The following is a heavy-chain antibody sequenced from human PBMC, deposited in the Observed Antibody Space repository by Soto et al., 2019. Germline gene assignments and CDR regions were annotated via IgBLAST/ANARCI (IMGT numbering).Heavy chain of an antibody. CDR3: ARAYCSGGSCYAFDI. D-gene: IGHD2-15*01. V-gene: IGHV1-18*01. CDR2: ISAYNGNT. J-gene: IGHJ3*02. CDR1: GYTFTSYG. Sequence: GASLKVSCKASGYTFTSYGISWVRQAPGQGLEWMGWISAYNGNTNYAQKLQGRVTMTTDTSTSTAYMELRSLRSDDTAVYYCARAYCSGGSCYAFDIWGQGTMVTVSS.